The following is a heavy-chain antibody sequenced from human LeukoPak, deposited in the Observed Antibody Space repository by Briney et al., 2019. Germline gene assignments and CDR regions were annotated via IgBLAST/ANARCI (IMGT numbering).Heavy chain of an antibody. CDR1: GFTFSRNS. CDR2: ISTSSSYI. D-gene: IGHD1-26*01. Sequence: PGGSLRLSCAASGFTFSRNSMNWVRQAPGKGLEWVSSISTSSSYIYYADSVKGRFTISRHNAKNSLYLQMNSLRAEDTAVYYCAREFSGSNYGFPFDYWGQGTLVTVSS. CDR3: AREFSGSNYGFPFDY. J-gene: IGHJ4*02. V-gene: IGHV3-21*01.